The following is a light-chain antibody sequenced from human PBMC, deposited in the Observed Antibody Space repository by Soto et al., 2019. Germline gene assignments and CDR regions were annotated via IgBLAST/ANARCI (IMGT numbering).Light chain of an antibody. CDR1: QPINTY. Sequence: EVLLTQSPATLYFTPGESATLSCRASQPINTYLGWYQQKSGQSPRLLIYDASNRAADIPARFSASGFGTDFTLTISSLKPEDFGTYYCHHRSNWPPEDTFGQGTKLEI. CDR3: HHRSNWPPEDT. J-gene: IGKJ2*01. V-gene: IGKV3-11*01. CDR2: DAS.